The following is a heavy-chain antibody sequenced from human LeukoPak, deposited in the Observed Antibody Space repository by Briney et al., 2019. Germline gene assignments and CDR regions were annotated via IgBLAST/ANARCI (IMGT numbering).Heavy chain of an antibody. CDR2: IYYSGST. CDR3: AGDPGGDY. J-gene: IGHJ4*02. V-gene: IGHV4-61*01. D-gene: IGHD7-27*01. CDR1: GGSFSSGSYY. Sequence: SETLSLTCTVSGGSFSSGSYYWSWIRQPPGKGLEWIGYIYYSGSTNYNPSLKSRVTISVDTSKNQLSLKLSSVTAADTAVYYCAGDPGGDYWGQGTLVTVSS.